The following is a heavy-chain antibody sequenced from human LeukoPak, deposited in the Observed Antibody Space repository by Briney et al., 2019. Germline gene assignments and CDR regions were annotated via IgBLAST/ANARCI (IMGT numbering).Heavy chain of an antibody. V-gene: IGHV4-31*03. CDR2: IYYSGST. Sequence: SETLSLTCTVSGGSISSGGYYWSWIRQHPGTGLEWIGYIYYSGSTYYNPSLKSRVTISVDTSKNQFSLKLSSVTAADTAVYYCARVGVVVPAAILVFGYWGQGTLVTVSS. D-gene: IGHD2-2*02. CDR3: ARVGVVVPAAILVFGY. CDR1: GGSISSGGYY. J-gene: IGHJ4*02.